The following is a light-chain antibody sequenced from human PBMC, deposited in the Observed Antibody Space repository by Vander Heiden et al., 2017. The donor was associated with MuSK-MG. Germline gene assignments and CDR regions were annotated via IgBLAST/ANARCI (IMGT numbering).Light chain of an antibody. CDR3: SADTSSSTL. J-gene: IGLJ2*01. CDR1: RSDVGGYNY. CDR2: DVR. V-gene: IGLV2-14*03. Sequence: QSALTQPASVSGSPGPATTVSFTGTRSDVGGYNYGSWDQQHPGKDPKLMIYDVRNRASGVSNRFSGSKSGNTASLTIAGVKAEDEADYYGSADTSSSTLFGGGTKLTVL.